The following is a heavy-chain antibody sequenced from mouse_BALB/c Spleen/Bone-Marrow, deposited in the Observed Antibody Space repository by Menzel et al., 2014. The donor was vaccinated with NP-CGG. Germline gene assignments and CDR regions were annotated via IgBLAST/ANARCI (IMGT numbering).Heavy chain of an antibody. V-gene: IGHV2-2*02. CDR2: IWSGGRA. D-gene: IGHD2-14*01. CDR3: ARKRYGGYFDY. Sequence: VQLQESGPGLVQPAQCLSITCTVSGFSLTSYGVHWVRQSPGKGLEWLGVIWSGGRADYNATFISRLSISKDNSKTQIFFKMNSLQAKDTAIYYCARKRYGGYFDYWGQGTTLTVSS. CDR1: GFSLTSYG. J-gene: IGHJ2*01.